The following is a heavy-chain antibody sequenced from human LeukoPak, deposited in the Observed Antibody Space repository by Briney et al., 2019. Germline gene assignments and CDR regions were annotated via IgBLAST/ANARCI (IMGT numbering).Heavy chain of an antibody. D-gene: IGHD3-10*01. CDR2: INHSGST. Sequence: SETLSLTCAVYGGSFSGYYWSWIRQPPGKGLEWIGEINHSGSTNYNPSLKSRVTISVDTSKNQFSLKLSSVTAADTAVYYCARGPRISLVRGALELDYWGQGTLVTVSS. V-gene: IGHV4-34*01. CDR3: ARGPRISLVRGALELDY. CDR1: GGSFSGYY. J-gene: IGHJ4*02.